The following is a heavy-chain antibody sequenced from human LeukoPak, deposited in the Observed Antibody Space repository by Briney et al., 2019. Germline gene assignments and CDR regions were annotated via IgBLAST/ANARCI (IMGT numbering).Heavy chain of an antibody. CDR2: IKSDGST. V-gene: IGHV3-74*01. CDR1: GFTFSTYW. Sequence: GGSLRLSCAASGFTFSTYWMHWVRQAPGKGLVWVSRIKSDGSTNYADSVKGRFTISRDNTKNTVSLQMNSLRPEDTGVYYCARAPSEIGGYYPEYFRHWGQGTLVTVSS. J-gene: IGHJ1*01. CDR3: ARAPSEIGGYYPEYFRH. D-gene: IGHD3-22*01.